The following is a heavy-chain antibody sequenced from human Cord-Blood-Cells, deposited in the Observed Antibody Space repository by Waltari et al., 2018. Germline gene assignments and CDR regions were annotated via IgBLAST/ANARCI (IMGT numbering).Heavy chain of an antibody. CDR3: ARDGHYCSSTSCSYFDY. Sequence: QLQLQESGPGLVKPSETLSPTCTLSGGPISSSSTYWGWIRQPHAKGPEWIGSIYYSGSTYYNPSLKSRVTISVDTSKNQFSLKLSSVTAADTAVYYCARDGHYCSSTSCSYFDYWGQGTLVTVSS. CDR2: IYYSGST. J-gene: IGHJ4*02. V-gene: IGHV4-39*02. CDR1: GGPISSSSTY. D-gene: IGHD2-2*01.